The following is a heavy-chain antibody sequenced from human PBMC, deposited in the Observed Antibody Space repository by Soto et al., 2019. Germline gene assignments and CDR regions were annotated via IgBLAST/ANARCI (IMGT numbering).Heavy chain of an antibody. CDR1: GFTFSSYA. CDR2: ISYDGSNK. Sequence: GSLRLSCAASGFTFSSYAMHWVRQAPGKGLEWVAVISYDGSNKYYADSVKGRFTISRDNSKNTLYLQMNSLRAEDTAVYYCLVTETFDYWGQGTLVTVSS. J-gene: IGHJ4*02. CDR3: LVTETFDY. D-gene: IGHD3-9*01. V-gene: IGHV3-30-3*01.